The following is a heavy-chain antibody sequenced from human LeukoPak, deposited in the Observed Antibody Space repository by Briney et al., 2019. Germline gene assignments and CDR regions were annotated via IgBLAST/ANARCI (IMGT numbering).Heavy chain of an antibody. D-gene: IGHD3-16*01. CDR1: GGSIGSYY. CDR2: IYYSGST. CDR3: ARVGGAWGLGDYDY. Sequence: SETLSLTCTVSGGSIGSYYWSWIRQPPGKGLEWIGYIYYSGSTNYNPSLKSRVTISVDTSKNQFSLKLSSVTAADTAVYYCARVGGAWGLGDYDYWGQGTLVTVSS. V-gene: IGHV4-59*01. J-gene: IGHJ4*02.